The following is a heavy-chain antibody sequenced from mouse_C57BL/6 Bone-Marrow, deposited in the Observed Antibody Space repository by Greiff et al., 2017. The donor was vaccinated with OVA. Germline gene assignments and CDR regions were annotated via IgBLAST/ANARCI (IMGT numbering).Heavy chain of an antibody. D-gene: IGHD1-1*01. V-gene: IGHV5-4*01. CDR1: GFTFSSYA. Sequence: EVKLVESGGGLVKPGGSLKLSCAASGFTFSSYAMSWVRQTPEKRLEWVATISDGGSYTYYPDNVKGRFTISRDNAKNNLYLQMSHLKSEDTAMYYCAREGTTVVATGDYWGQGTTLTVSS. CDR2: ISDGGSYT. CDR3: AREGTTVVATGDY. J-gene: IGHJ2*01.